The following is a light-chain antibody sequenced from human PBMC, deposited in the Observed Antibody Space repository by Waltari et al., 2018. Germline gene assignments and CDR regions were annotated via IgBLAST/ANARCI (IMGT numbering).Light chain of an antibody. CDR1: QYISNH. CDR3: QQSDSIPYT. J-gene: IGKJ2*01. Sequence: DIQMTQSPSSLSASVGDRVTMTCRASQYISNHLNWYQQKPGKAPKLLIYTASSLQSGVPSRFSGSGSGTDFTLTISSVQAEDFATYYCQQSDSIPYTFGQGTKVEIK. V-gene: IGKV1-39*01. CDR2: TAS.